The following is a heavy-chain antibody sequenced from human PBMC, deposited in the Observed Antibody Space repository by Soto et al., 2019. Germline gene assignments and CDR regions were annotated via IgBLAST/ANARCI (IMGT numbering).Heavy chain of an antibody. D-gene: IGHD5-12*01. V-gene: IGHV1-18*01. J-gene: IGHJ6*03. CDR1: GYTFTSDG. CDR3: ARVDDSGYDPIYYMDV. CDR2: ISAYNGNT. Sequence: ASVKVSCKASGYTFTSDGISWVRQAPGQGLEWMGWISAYNGNTNYAQKLQGRVTMTTDTSTSTAYMELRSLRSDDTAVYYCARVDDSGYDPIYYMDVWGKGTTVTVSS.